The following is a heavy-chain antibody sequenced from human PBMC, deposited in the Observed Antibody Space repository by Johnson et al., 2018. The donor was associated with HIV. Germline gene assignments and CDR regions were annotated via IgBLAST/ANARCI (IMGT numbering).Heavy chain of an antibody. Sequence: VQLVEFGGGLVQPGRYLRLSCVASGVKLDDYAMHWVRQPPGQGLEWVAGISWNSHIVDYADSVKGRVTISRDTAKNTLYLQMTSLRAEDTAVYYCAKVEYGGLLPNGAFDIWGQGTMVTVSS. V-gene: IGHV3-9*01. CDR1: GVKLDDYA. D-gene: IGHD2-21*02. J-gene: IGHJ3*02. CDR2: ISWNSHIV. CDR3: AKVEYGGLLPNGAFDI.